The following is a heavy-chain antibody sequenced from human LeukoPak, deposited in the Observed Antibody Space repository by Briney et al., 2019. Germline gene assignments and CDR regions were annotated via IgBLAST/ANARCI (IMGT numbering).Heavy chain of an antibody. CDR1: GYTFTGYY. CDR2: INPNSGGT. Sequence: ASVEVSCKASGYTFTGYYMHWVRQAPGQGLEWMGWINPNSGGTNYAQKFQGWVTMTRDTSISTAYMELSRLRSDDTAVYYCARDRTGGIAGSRDAFDIWGQGTMVTVSS. J-gene: IGHJ3*02. V-gene: IGHV1-2*04. D-gene: IGHD6-13*01. CDR3: ARDRTGGIAGSRDAFDI.